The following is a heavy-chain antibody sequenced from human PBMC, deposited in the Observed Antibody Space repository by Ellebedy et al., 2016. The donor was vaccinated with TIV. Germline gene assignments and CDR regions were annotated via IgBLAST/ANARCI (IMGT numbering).Heavy chain of an antibody. D-gene: IGHD3-10*01. Sequence: PGGSLRLSCAPSGFTFSSYAMSGVRQAPGKGLEWVSGISASGGSTYYADSVKGRFTISRDNSKNTLYLQMNSLRAEDTAVYYCASLGSSDYWGQGTLVTVSS. CDR2: ISASGGST. CDR3: ASLGSSDY. J-gene: IGHJ4*02. CDR1: GFTFSSYA. V-gene: IGHV3-23*01.